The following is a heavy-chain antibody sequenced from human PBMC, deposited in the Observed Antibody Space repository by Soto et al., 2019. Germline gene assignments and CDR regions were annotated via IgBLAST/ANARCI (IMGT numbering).Heavy chain of an antibody. J-gene: IGHJ4*02. CDR1: GFTFSSYW. Sequence: EVQLVESGGGLVQPGGSLRLSCAASGFTFSSYWMHWVRQAPGKGLVWVSRIKSDGSNINYADSVKGRFTISRDNAKNTLYLKMTSLRAEDTAIYYCARGGFSGSGSFIQGDYWGQGTLVTVSS. CDR3: ARGGFSGSGSFIQGDY. CDR2: IKSDGSNI. V-gene: IGHV3-74*01. D-gene: IGHD3-10*01.